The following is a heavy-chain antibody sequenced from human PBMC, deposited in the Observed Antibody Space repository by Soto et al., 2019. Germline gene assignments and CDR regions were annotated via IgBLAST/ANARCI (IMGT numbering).Heavy chain of an antibody. CDR2: INSSSSYI. V-gene: IGHV3-21*01. Sequence: GGSLRLSCAASGFTFSSYSMNWVRQAPGKGLEWVSSINSSSSYIYYADSVKGRFTISRDNAKNSLYLQMNSLRAEDTAVYCCARVRRGQVGRGEVDYWGQGTLVTVSS. CDR1: GFTFSSYS. CDR3: ARVRRGQVGRGEVDY. J-gene: IGHJ4*02. D-gene: IGHD1-26*01.